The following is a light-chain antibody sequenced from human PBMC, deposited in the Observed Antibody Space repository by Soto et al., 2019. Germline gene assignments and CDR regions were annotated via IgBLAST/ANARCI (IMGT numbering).Light chain of an antibody. CDR2: DAS. Sequence: EIVLTQSPATLSLSPGERATLSCRASQSVSSYLAWYQQKPGQAPRLLIYDASNRATGIPARFSGSGSGTDFTLTISSLDPEDFAVYYCQRRSTWPYTFGPGTKLEIK. CDR3: QRRSTWPYT. V-gene: IGKV3-11*01. CDR1: QSVSSY. J-gene: IGKJ2*01.